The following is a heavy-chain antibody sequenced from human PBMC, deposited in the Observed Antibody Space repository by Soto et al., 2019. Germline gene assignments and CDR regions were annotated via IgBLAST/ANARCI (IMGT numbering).Heavy chain of an antibody. V-gene: IGHV4-59*08. CDR2: IYYSGST. J-gene: IGHJ6*03. D-gene: IGHD2-2*01. CDR1: GGSISSYY. CDR3: ARGWAVPYYYYKDV. Sequence: PSETLSLTCTVSGGSISSYYWSWIRQPPGKGLEWIGYIYYSGSTNYNPSLKSRVTISVDTSKNQFSLKLSSVTAADTAVYYCARGWAVPYYYYKDVWGKGTTVTVSS.